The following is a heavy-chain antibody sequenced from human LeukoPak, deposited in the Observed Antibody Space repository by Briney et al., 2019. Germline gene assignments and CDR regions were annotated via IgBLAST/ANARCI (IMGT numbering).Heavy chain of an antibody. J-gene: IGHJ5*02. CDR3: ATGGDFDP. CDR2: ISYDGSNK. V-gene: IGHV3-30-3*01. D-gene: IGHD2-21*02. CDR1: GFTFSSYA. Sequence: GGSLRLSCAASGFTFSSYAMHWVRQAPGKGLEWVAVISYDGSNKYYADSVKGRFTISRDNSKNTLYLQMNSLRAEDTATYYCATGGDFDPWGPGTLDTVSS.